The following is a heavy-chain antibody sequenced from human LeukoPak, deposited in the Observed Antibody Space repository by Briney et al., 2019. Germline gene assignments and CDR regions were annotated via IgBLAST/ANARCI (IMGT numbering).Heavy chain of an antibody. Sequence: ASVKVSCKASGYTFTSYYMHWVRQAPGQGLEWMGWISAYNGNTNYAQKLQGRVTMTTDTSTSTAYMELRSLRSDDTAVYYCARVIGEGGYFDYWGQGTLVTVSS. V-gene: IGHV1-18*04. D-gene: IGHD3-10*01. CDR2: ISAYNGNT. CDR3: ARVIGEGGYFDY. J-gene: IGHJ4*02. CDR1: GYTFTSYY.